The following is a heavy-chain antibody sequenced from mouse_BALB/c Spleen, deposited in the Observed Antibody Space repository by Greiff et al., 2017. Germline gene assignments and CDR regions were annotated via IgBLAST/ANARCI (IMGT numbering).Heavy chain of an antibody. CDR1: GYTFSSYW. Sequence: QVQLQQSGAELLKPGASVKISCKATGYTFSSYWIAWVKQRPGHGLEWIGEILPGSGSTNYNEKFKGKATFTADTSSNTAYMQLSSLTSEDSAVYYCARRGFLYAMDYWGQGTSVTVSS. CDR3: ARRGFLYAMDY. CDR2: ILPGSGST. V-gene: IGHV1-9*01. J-gene: IGHJ4*01.